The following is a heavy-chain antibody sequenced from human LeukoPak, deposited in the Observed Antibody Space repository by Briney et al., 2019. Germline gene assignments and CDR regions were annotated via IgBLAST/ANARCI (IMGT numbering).Heavy chain of an antibody. CDR1: GGSFSGSY. Sequence: PSETLSLTCAVSGGSFSGSYWSWIRQPPGKGLEWIGEINHSGNTNYHPSLKSRVTISLDTSKNQFSLKLSSVTAADTAMYYRARGALGPWYYHFDYWGQGTLVTVSS. CDR3: ARGALGPWYYHFDY. J-gene: IGHJ4*02. CDR2: INHSGNT. D-gene: IGHD3-16*01. V-gene: IGHV4-34*01.